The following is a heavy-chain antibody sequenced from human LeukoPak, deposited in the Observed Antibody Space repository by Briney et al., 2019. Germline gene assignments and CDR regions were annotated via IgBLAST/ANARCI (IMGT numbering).Heavy chain of an antibody. Sequence: PGGSLRLSCVASGFTFSSFAMSWVRQAPGTGLEWVSAISASATARTYADSVRGRFTISRDNSKNTLYLQMNSLRAEDTAVYYCARDRATSDMYYFDYWGQGTLVTVSS. J-gene: IGHJ4*02. CDR2: ISASATAR. V-gene: IGHV3-23*01. D-gene: IGHD1-26*01. CDR3: ARDRATSDMYYFDY. CDR1: GFTFSSFA.